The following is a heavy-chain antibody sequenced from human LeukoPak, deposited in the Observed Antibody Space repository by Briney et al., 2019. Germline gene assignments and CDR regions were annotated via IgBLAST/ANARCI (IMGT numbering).Heavy chain of an antibody. D-gene: IGHD3-22*01. CDR3: ARDVDSSGYSLDY. CDR2: ISAYNGNT. J-gene: IGHJ4*02. CDR1: GYTFTGYY. V-gene: IGHV1-18*04. Sequence: GASVKVSCKASGYTFTGYYMHWVRQAPGQGLEWMGWISAYNGNTNYAQKLQGRVTMTTDTSTSTAYMELRSLRSDDTAVYYCARDVDSSGYSLDYWGQGTLVTVSS.